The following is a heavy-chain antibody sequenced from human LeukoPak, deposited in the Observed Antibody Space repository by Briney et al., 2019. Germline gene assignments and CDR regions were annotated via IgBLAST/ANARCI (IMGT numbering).Heavy chain of an antibody. CDR1: GFTFSSYW. CDR3: ARVPPLWFGDARGWFDP. CDR2: IKQDGSEK. V-gene: IGHV3-7*03. Sequence: PGGSLRLSCAASGFTFSSYWMSWVRQAPGKGLEWVANIKQDGSEKYYVDSVKGRFTISRDNAKNSLYLQMNSLRAEDTAVYYCARVPPLWFGDARGWFDPWGQGTLVTVSS. D-gene: IGHD3-10*01. J-gene: IGHJ5*02.